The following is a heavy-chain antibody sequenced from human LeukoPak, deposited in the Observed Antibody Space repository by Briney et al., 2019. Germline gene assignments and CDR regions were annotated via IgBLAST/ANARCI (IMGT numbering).Heavy chain of an antibody. CDR2: INHSGST. Sequence: PSETLSLTCAVYGGSFSGYYWSWIRQPPGKGLEWIGEINHSGSTYYNPSLKSRVTISVDRSKNQFSLKLSSVTAADTAVYYCARHSSGWYFAARYMDVWGKGTTVTVSS. V-gene: IGHV4-34*01. CDR3: ARHSSGWYFAARYMDV. D-gene: IGHD6-19*01. J-gene: IGHJ6*03. CDR1: GGSFSGYY.